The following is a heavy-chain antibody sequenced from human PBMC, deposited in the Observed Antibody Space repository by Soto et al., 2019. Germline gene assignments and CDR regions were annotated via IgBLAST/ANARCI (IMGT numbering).Heavy chain of an antibody. D-gene: IGHD1-20*01. CDR2: ISSNII. CDR1: GFTFSDYS. Sequence: EVQLVESGGGLVQPGGSLRLSCAASGFTFSDYSMNWVRQAPGKGLEWVSYISSNIIYYADSVKGRFTISRDNAKNSLYLQMNSLRDEDTAVYYCVREVYNFDYWGQGTLVTVSS. V-gene: IGHV3-48*02. J-gene: IGHJ4*02. CDR3: VREVYNFDY.